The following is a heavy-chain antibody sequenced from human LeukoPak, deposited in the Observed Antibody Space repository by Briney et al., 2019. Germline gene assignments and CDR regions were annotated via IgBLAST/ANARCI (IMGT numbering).Heavy chain of an antibody. J-gene: IGHJ4*02. D-gene: IGHD4-23*01. CDR2: ISGSGSTI. V-gene: IGHV3-48*03. CDR1: GFTFSNYE. CDR3: ARWGGGNGDY. Sequence: GGSLRLSCAASGFTFSNYEMNWVRQAPGKGLEWVSYISGSGSTIYYADSVKGRSTISRDNAKNSLFLQMNSLRAEDTAVYYCARWGGGNGDYWGQGTLVTVSS.